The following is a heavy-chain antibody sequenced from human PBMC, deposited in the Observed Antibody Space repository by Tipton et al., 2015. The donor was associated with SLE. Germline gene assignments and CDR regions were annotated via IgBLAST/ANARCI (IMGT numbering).Heavy chain of an antibody. Sequence: TLSLTCTVSGGSMSSSFWSWVRQPPGKGLEWIGYIHNSGSTNYNPSLKSRVTISVDTSKNQFSLKLSSVTAADTAVYYCARHPTWVVQGDYGMDVWGQGTTVTVSS. CDR3: ARHPTWVVQGDYGMDV. CDR2: IHNSGST. J-gene: IGHJ6*02. V-gene: IGHV4-59*08. D-gene: IGHD3-10*01. CDR1: GGSMSSSF.